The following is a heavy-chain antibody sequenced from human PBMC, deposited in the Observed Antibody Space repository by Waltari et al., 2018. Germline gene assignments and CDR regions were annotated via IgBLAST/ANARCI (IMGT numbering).Heavy chain of an antibody. CDR3: ARGAVGATANWFDP. CDR1: GGSFSGYY. V-gene: IGHV4-34*01. Sequence: QVQLQQWGAGLLKPSETLSLTCAVYGGSFSGYYWSWIRQPPGKGLEWIGEINHSGSTNYNPCLKSRVTISVDTSKNQFSLKLSSVTAADTAVYYCARGAVGATANWFDPWGQGTLVTVSS. D-gene: IGHD1-26*01. J-gene: IGHJ5*02. CDR2: INHSGST.